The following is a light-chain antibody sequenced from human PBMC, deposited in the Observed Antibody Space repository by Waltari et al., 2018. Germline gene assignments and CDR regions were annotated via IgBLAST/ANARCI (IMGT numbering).Light chain of an antibody. V-gene: IGLV2-11*01. Sequence: QSALTQPRSVSGSPGHSVNISCTGTSSVVGGYDYVTWYQQHPGKAPKLVIYDVNKRPSGVPDRFSGSKSGNTASLTISGLQADDEADYNCCSYAGRATWAFGGGTKLTVL. CDR1: SSVVGGYDY. CDR2: DVN. CDR3: CSYAGRATWA. J-gene: IGLJ3*02.